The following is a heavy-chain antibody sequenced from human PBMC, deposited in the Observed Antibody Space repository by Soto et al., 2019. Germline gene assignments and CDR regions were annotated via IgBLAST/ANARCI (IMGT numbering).Heavy chain of an antibody. CDR2: LSPDGSTT. Sequence: EVQLVESGGGIIQPGGSLRLSCAASGFTFSSFWMNWVRQVPGKGLVWVSRLSPDGSTTKYADFVKGRFTISRDNAKNAVFLEMSSVGAEASAVYYCVRDLGHCGDGSCSSWGQGTLVTVSS. V-gene: IGHV3-74*03. CDR3: VRDLGHCGDGSCSS. D-gene: IGHD2-21*01. J-gene: IGHJ4*02. CDR1: GFTFSSFW.